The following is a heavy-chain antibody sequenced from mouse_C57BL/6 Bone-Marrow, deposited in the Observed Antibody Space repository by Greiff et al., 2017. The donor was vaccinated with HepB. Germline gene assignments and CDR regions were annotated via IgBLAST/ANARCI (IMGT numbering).Heavy chain of an antibody. Sequence: QVHVKQPGAELVKPGASVKMSCKASGYTFTSYWITWVKQRPGQGLEWIGDIYPGSGSTNYNEKFKSNATLTVDTSSSTAYMQLSSLTSDDSAVYYCAGSSYGYYAMDYWGQGTSVTVSS. D-gene: IGHD1-1*01. CDR2: IYPGSGST. CDR3: AGSSYGYYAMDY. CDR1: GYTFTSYW. J-gene: IGHJ4*01. V-gene: IGHV1-55*01.